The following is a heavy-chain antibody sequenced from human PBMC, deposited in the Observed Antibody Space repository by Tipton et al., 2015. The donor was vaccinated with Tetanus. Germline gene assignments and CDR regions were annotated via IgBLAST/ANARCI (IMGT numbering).Heavy chain of an antibody. CDR1: GDSISSGGPY. Sequence: LRLSCTASGDSISSGGPYWSWIRQFPGKGLEWMGYIHHTGSTYYNPSLKTRITLSVDTSKNQFSLKLTSVTAGDTAVYFCVKFEYRTSFASWGQGALVTVSS. CDR3: VKFEYRTSFAS. CDR2: IHHTGST. J-gene: IGHJ4*02. V-gene: IGHV4-31*02. D-gene: IGHD6-6*01.